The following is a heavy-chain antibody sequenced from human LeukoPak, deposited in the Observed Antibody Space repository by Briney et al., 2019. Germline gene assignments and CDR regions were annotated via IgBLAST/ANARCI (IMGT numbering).Heavy chain of an antibody. CDR1: GFTFSSYS. J-gene: IGHJ4*02. D-gene: IGHD3-10*01. CDR3: ARELYYYGSGSPFDY. Sequence: PGGSLRLSCAASGFTFSSYSMNWVRQAPGKGLEWVSSISSSSSDIYYADSVKGRFTISRDNAKNSLYLQMNSLRAEDTAVYYCARELYYYGSGSPFDYWGQGTLVTVSS. CDR2: ISSSSSDI. V-gene: IGHV3-21*01.